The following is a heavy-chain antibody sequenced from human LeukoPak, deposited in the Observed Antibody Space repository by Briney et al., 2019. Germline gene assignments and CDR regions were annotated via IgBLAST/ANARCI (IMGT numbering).Heavy chain of an antibody. CDR1: GGSFSGYY. Sequence: SETLSLTCAVYGGSFSGYYWSWIRQPPEKGLEWIGEINHSGSTSYNPSLKSRVTISVDTSKNQFSLKLSSVTAADTAVYYCVSGLSWFDPWGQGTLVTVSS. CDR3: VSGLSWFDP. CDR2: INHSGST. V-gene: IGHV4-34*01. J-gene: IGHJ5*02. D-gene: IGHD3-16*02.